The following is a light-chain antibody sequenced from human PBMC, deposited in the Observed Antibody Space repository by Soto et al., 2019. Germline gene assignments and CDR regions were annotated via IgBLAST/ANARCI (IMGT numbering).Light chain of an antibody. CDR3: QVWDSSSDPYV. CDR1: SSDIGGYNY. Sequence: QSALTQPASVSGSPGQSITISCTGGSSDIGGYNYVSWFQQHPGKAPKLMIYEVTNRPSGVSNRFSGSNSGNTATLTISRVEAGDEADYYCQVWDSSSDPYVFGTGTKLTVL. CDR2: EVT. V-gene: IGLV2-14*01. J-gene: IGLJ1*01.